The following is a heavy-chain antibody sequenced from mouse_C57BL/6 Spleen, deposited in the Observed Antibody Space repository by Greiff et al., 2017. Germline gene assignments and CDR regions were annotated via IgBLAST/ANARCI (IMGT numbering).Heavy chain of an antibody. V-gene: IGHV1-26*01. D-gene: IGHD1-1*01. Sequence: EVQLQQSGPELVKPGASVKISCKASGYTFTDYYMNWVKQSHGKSLEWIGDINPNNGGTSYNQKFKGKATLTVDKSSSTAYMELRSLTSEDSAVYYCARGYYGSREFAYWGQGTLVTVSA. CDR2: INPNNGGT. J-gene: IGHJ3*01. CDR1: GYTFTDYY. CDR3: ARGYYGSREFAY.